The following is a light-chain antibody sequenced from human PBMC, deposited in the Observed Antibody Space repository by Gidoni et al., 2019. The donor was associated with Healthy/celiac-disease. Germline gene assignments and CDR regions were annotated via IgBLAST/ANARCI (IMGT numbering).Light chain of an antibody. J-gene: IGKJ2*01. CDR1: QDISNY. Sequence: DIQMTQSPSSLSASVGDRVTSTCQESQDISNYLNWYQQKPVPSRFSGSGSGTDFTFTISSLQPEDIATYYCQQYDNLPYTFGQGTKLEIK. CDR3: QQYDNLPYT. V-gene: IGKV1-33*01.